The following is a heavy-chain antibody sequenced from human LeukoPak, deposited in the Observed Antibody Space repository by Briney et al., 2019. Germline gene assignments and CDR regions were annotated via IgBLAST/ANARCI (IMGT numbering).Heavy chain of an antibody. CDR1: GVSISSYY. Sequence: SETLSLTCTVSGVSISSYYWSWIRQPAGKGLEWIGRIYSSGNTNYNPSLKSRVTMSVDTSQNQFSLKLGSVTTADTALYFCASYSASGAYFGQWGQGTLVTVSS. V-gene: IGHV4-4*07. D-gene: IGHD6-13*01. CDR3: ASYSASGAYFGQ. J-gene: IGHJ4*02. CDR2: IYSSGNT.